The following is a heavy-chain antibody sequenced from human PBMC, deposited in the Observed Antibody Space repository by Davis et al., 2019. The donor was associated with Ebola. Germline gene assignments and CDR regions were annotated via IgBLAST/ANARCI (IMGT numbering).Heavy chain of an antibody. Sequence: MPGGSLRLSCAVYGGTFSDYYWTWIRQPLGKGLEWIGEVDHSGNTNYNPSFKSRVIVSEDTSKNQFSLKLSSVTAADTAVYYCARDRPRYFDLWGQGTLVTVSS. CDR2: VDHSGNT. CDR3: ARDRPRYFDL. V-gene: IGHV4-34*01. J-gene: IGHJ5*02. D-gene: IGHD1-1*01. CDR1: GGTFSDYY.